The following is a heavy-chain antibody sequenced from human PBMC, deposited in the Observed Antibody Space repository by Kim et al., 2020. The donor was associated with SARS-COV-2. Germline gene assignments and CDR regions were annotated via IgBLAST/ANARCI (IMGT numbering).Heavy chain of an antibody. V-gene: IGHV3-23*01. Sequence: QADSGRGRFTISRDNFKNTRYLQMNSLRAEDTAVYYCAKHSGSYYGAFDIWGQGTMVTVSS. CDR3: AKHSGSYYGAFDI. J-gene: IGHJ3*02. D-gene: IGHD1-26*01.